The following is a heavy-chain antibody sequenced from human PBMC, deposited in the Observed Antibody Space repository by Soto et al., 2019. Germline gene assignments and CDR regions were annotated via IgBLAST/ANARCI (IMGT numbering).Heavy chain of an antibody. J-gene: IGHJ3*02. D-gene: IGHD1-1*01. CDR2: ISYDGSNK. CDR3: VSRGTRPDAFDI. CDR1: GFTFSSYG. Sequence: GGSLRLSCAASGFTFSSYGMHWVRQAPGKGLEWVAVISYDGSNKYYADSVKGRFTISRDNSKNTLYLQMNSLRAEDTAVYYCVSRGTRPDAFDIWGQGTMVTVSS. V-gene: IGHV3-30*03.